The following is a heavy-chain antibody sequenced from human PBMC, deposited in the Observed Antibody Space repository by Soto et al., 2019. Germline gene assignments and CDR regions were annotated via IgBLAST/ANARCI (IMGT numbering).Heavy chain of an antibody. CDR3: ARSLSSSSGYFDP. CDR2: VSFSGSK. J-gene: IGHJ5*02. CDR1: GDSVSNSGYY. D-gene: IGHD6-6*01. V-gene: IGHV4-39*01. Sequence: ETLSLTSPVSGDSVSNSGYYWGWIRQSPGKRLEWIGSVSFSGSKYYNPSLRSRVTFSVDTSKTLISLKLRSVTAADTAMYYCARSLSSSSGYFDPWGQGTLVTV.